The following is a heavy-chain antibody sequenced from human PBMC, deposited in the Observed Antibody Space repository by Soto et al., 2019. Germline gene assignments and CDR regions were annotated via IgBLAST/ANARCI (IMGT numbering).Heavy chain of an antibody. CDR3: ARVRGDIVVVPAATPYYYYGMDV. CDR1: GYTFTSYG. D-gene: IGHD2-2*01. CDR2: ISAYNGNT. J-gene: IGHJ6*02. V-gene: IGHV1-18*01. Sequence: QVQLVQSGAEVKKPGASVKVSCKASGYTFTSYGISWVRQAPGQGRERMGWISAYNGNTNYAQKLQGRVTMTTDTSTSTAYMELRSLRSDDTAVYYCARVRGDIVVVPAATPYYYYGMDVWGQGTTVTVSS.